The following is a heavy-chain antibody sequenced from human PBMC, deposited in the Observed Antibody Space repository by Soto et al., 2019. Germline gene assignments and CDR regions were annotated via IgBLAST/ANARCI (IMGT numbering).Heavy chain of an antibody. CDR1: GFSLCTNGVG. V-gene: IGHV2-5*02. CDR3: ATKGGGDYILGY. Sequence: QITLKESGPTLVKPTQTLTLTCSSSGFSLCTNGVGVGWIRQSPGKALEWLALIYWDDSKHYSPSLNSSLTITKDTSRNLVVLTMTNMNPVDTATYYCATKGGGDYILGYWGQGTLVTVSS. J-gene: IGHJ4*02. CDR2: IYWDDSK. D-gene: IGHD4-17*01.